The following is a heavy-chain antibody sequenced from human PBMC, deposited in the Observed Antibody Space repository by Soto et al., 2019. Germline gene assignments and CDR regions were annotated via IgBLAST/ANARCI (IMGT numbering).Heavy chain of an antibody. J-gene: IGHJ6*02. CDR3: GIVVNSVTPTPQDV. CDR1: GYIFVNYG. CDR2: ISPYTGNT. Sequence: QVQLVQSGDEVKKPGASVKVSCKASGYIFVNYGIAWVRQAPGQGLEWMGWISPYTGNTHSATKVQGRLTMTTDTATSTAYMALGSLTSDDTAVYYCGIVVNSVTPTPQDVWGQGTTVTVSS. D-gene: IGHD3-22*01. V-gene: IGHV1-18*01.